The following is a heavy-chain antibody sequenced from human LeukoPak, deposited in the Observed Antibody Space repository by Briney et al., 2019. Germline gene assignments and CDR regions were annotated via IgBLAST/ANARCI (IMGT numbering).Heavy chain of an antibody. CDR2: ISYDGNNR. V-gene: IGHV3-30*18. Sequence: GGSLRLSCAASGFTFSSYEMNWVRQAPGKGLERVAVISYDGNNRYYADSVKGRFTISRDNSKNTEYLQMNSLRAEDTAVYYCTKDIYDYSGYDYYFDYWGHGTLVTVSS. CDR3: TKDIYDYSGYDYYFDY. CDR1: GFTFSSYE. D-gene: IGHD3-22*01. J-gene: IGHJ4*01.